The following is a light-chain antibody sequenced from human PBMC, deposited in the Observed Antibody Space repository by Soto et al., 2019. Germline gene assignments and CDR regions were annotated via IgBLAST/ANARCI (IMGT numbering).Light chain of an antibody. CDR3: QQSYTTLA. CDR2: AAS. CDR1: QSISSY. Sequence: IQMTQSTSSLSAYVGDRVIITCRASQSISSYLNWYQQKPGKAPNFLIYAASNLQSGVPSRFSGSGSGTEFTLTISSLQPEDFATYYCQQSYTTLAFGPGTKVDIK. J-gene: IGKJ3*01. V-gene: IGKV1-39*01.